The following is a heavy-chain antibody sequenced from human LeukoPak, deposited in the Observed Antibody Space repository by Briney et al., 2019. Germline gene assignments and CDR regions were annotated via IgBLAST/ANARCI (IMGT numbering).Heavy chain of an antibody. CDR2: IYTSGST. CDR1: GGSISSYY. J-gene: IGHJ5*02. D-gene: IGHD6-19*01. V-gene: IGHV4-4*07. Sequence: SETLSLTCTVSGGSISSYYWSWIRQPAGKGLEWIGRIYTSGSTNYNPSLKSRVTMSVDTSKNQFSLKLSSVTAADTAVYYCARDRSSGWYFYGWFDPWGQGTLVTVSS. CDR3: ARDRSSGWYFYGWFDP.